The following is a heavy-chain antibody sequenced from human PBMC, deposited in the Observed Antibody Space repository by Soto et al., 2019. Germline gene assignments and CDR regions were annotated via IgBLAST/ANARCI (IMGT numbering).Heavy chain of an antibody. V-gene: IGHV1-3*01. Sequence: ASVKVSCKASGYTFTNYGISWVRQAPGQRLEWMGWINAGNGNTKYSQKFQGRVTITRDTSASTAYMELSSLRSEDTAVYYCARDLFGYSYGPYYYYGMDVWGQGTTVTVSS. CDR2: INAGNGNT. J-gene: IGHJ6*02. CDR3: ARDLFGYSYGPYYYYGMDV. CDR1: GYTFTNYG. D-gene: IGHD5-18*01.